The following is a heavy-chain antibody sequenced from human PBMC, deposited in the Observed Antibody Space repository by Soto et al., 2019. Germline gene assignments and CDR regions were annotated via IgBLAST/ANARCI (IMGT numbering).Heavy chain of an antibody. CDR3: ATRYYGDCFDP. J-gene: IGHJ5*02. CDR1: GYTLTEVS. D-gene: IGHD4-17*01. CDR2: FDPEDGET. Sequence: ASVKVSWKVSGYTLTEVSMHWGRQAPGKGLEWMGGFDPEDGETIYAQKFQGRVTMTEDTSTDTAYMELSSLRSEDTAVYYCATRYYGDCFDPWGQGTLVTVSS. V-gene: IGHV1-24*01.